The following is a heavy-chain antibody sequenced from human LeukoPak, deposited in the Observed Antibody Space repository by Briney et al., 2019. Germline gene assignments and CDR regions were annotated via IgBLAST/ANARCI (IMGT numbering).Heavy chain of an antibody. D-gene: IGHD3-10*01. CDR2: IYYDEGYD. CDR1: GFTFNTYT. V-gene: IGHV3-30*04. Sequence: GGSLRLSCTASGFTFNTYTMNWVRQAPGKGLEWVAFIYYDEGYDYYLDSVKGRFTISRDSSKNIVYLQMNDLRADDTAVYYCARDKVRGVVWGAADDALDVWGQGTMVTVSS. J-gene: IGHJ3*01. CDR3: ARDKVRGVVWGAADDALDV.